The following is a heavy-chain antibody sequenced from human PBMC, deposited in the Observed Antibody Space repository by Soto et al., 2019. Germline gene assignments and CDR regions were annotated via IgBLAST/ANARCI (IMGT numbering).Heavy chain of an antibody. CDR3: GCRVEDISYDYYGMDV. CDR2: IHLRDST. V-gene: IGHV4-4*02. J-gene: IGHJ6*02. Sequence: KSSETLSLTCAVSGGSISSNNWWSWVRQAPGKGLEWIGEIHLRDSTNYNPSLKSRVTISVDKSKNEFSLKVKSVTAADTAVYYCGCRVEDISYDYYGMDVWGQGTTVTVSS. D-gene: IGHD2-15*01. CDR1: GGSISSNNW.